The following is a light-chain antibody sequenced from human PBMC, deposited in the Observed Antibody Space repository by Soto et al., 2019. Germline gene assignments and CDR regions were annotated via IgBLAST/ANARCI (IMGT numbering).Light chain of an antibody. Sequence: DIQMTQSPSSLSASVGDRVTITCRASQDISNSLAWFQQKPGKAPKSLIYAASRLQSWVSSNFSGSGSGTDFTLTISSLQPEDFATYYCQHYKNYPITFRQGTRLEIK. J-gene: IGKJ5*01. CDR3: QHYKNYPIT. V-gene: IGKV1-16*02. CDR1: QDISNS. CDR2: AAS.